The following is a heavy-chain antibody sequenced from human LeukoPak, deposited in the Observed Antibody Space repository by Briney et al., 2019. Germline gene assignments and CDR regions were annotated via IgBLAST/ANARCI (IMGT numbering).Heavy chain of an antibody. CDR1: GYTFTIYA. V-gene: IGHV7-4-1*02. D-gene: IGHD5-18*01. CDR3: GRYPKLGIRGYTYGYIDY. Sequence: ASVKVSYKTSGYTFTIYAISWVRQAPGQGLEGMGWINTNTGNQTYTQGFTGGDDFSLDTSVSTAYLQISGLRADDTAVYYCGRYPKLGIRGYTYGYIDYWGQGTLVTVSS. CDR2: INTNTGNQ. J-gene: IGHJ4*02.